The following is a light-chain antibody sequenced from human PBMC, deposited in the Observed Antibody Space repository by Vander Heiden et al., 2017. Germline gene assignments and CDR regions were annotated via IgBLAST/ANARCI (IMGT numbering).Light chain of an antibody. CDR3: QQSYSTPRT. J-gene: IGKJ2*01. V-gene: IGKV1-39*01. CDR2: AAS. Sequence: DIQMTQSPSSLSASVGDRVTITCRARQSISNYLNWYQQKPGKAPKLLIYAASSLQSGVPSRFSGSGSGTDFTLTISSLQPEDFATYYCQQSYSTPRTFGQGTNLEIK. CDR1: QSISNY.